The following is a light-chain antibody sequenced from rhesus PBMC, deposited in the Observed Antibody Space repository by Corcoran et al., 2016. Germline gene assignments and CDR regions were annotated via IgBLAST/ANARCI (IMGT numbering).Light chain of an antibody. CDR3: QHGYGTPWT. CDR1: ENVNNY. J-gene: IGKJ1*01. CDR2: KAS. V-gene: IGKV1-74*01. Sequence: DIQMTQSPSALPAYVGDRVTITCRASENVNNYLNWYQQKPGRAPKLLIFKASTLQGGVPSRFSGSGSGIDYTVTISSLQPEDVATYYCQHGYGTPWTFGQGTKVEIK.